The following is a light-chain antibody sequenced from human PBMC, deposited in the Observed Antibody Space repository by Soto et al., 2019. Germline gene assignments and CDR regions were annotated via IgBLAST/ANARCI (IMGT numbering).Light chain of an antibody. CDR3: QQYGSSPLT. J-gene: IGKJ4*01. CDR2: GAS. Sequence: EIVLTQSPGTLSLSPGERATLSCRASQSVSSSYLAWYQQKPGQAPRLLIYGASSRATGIPDRFSGSGSRTDFTITICRMEPEDFEVYYCQQYGSSPLTFGGGTTVEIK. V-gene: IGKV3-20*01. CDR1: QSVSSSY.